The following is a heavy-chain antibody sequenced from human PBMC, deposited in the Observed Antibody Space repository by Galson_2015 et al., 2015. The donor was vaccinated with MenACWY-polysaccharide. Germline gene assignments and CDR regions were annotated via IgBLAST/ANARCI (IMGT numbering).Heavy chain of an antibody. CDR3: ARDLRTSGWYFAFDL. D-gene: IGHD6-19*01. V-gene: IGHV3-48*01. J-gene: IGHJ3*01. CDR2: LSSSRGLI. CDR1: AFCLSNYG. Sequence: SLRLSCAASAFCLSNYGMNWVRQAPGKGLEWLSYLSSSRGLINYADSVKDRFTISRDDAKNSLFLYMNSLRAEDTAVYYCARDLRTSGWYFAFDLWGQGTMVTVSS.